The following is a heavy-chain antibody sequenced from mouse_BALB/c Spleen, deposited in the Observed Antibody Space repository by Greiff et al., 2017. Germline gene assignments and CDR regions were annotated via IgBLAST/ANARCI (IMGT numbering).Heavy chain of an antibody. CDR2: ISSGSSTI. J-gene: IGHJ1*01. V-gene: IGHV5-17*02. D-gene: IGHD3-3*01. Sequence: DVMLVESGGGLVQPGGSRKLSCAASGFTFSSFGMHWVRQAPEKGLEWVAYISSGSSTIYYADTVKGRFTISRDNPKNTLFLQMTSLRSEDTAMYYCARSGTGGYFDVWGAGTTVTVSS. CDR1: GFTFSSFG. CDR3: ARSGTGGYFDV.